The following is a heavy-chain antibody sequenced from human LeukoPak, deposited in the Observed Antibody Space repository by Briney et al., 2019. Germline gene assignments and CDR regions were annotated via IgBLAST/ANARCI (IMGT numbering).Heavy chain of an antibody. Sequence: PGGSLRLSCAASGFTFSSYSMNWVRQAPGKGLEWVSSISSSSSYIYYADSVKGRFTISRDNSKNTLYLQMNSLRAEDTAVYYCAKELWSKNWGQGTLVTVSS. V-gene: IGHV3-21*04. D-gene: IGHD3-10*01. CDR3: AKELWSKN. J-gene: IGHJ4*02. CDR1: GFTFSSYS. CDR2: ISSSSSYI.